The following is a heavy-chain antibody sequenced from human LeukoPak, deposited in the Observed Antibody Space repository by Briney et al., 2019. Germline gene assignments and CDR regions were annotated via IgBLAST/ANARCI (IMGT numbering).Heavy chain of an antibody. D-gene: IGHD3-3*01. CDR1: GVSISSYY. J-gene: IGHJ4*02. CDR3: AREVGGFWSGYYVDY. V-gene: IGHV4-4*07. CDR2: INTSGST. Sequence: KTSETLSLTCTVSGVSISSYYWSWIRQPAGKGLEWIGRINTSGSTNYNPSLKSRVTMSVDTSKNQFSLKLRSETAADTAVCYCAREVGGFWSGYYVDYWGQGTLVTVSS.